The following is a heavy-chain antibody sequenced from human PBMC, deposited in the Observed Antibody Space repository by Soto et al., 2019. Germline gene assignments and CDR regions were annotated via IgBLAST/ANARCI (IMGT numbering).Heavy chain of an antibody. Sequence: ASVKVSGKASGYTVTTFHLHWVRLAPGQGLAWMGWINPDTGDSEYGQKFQGRVTLTRDTSMTTPYMELSSLTSDDTAIYFCARVSYVDSSFQYWGQGTPVTVSS. CDR2: INPDTGDS. CDR1: GYTVTTFH. V-gene: IGHV1-2*02. D-gene: IGHD4-17*01. CDR3: ARVSYVDSSFQY. J-gene: IGHJ4*02.